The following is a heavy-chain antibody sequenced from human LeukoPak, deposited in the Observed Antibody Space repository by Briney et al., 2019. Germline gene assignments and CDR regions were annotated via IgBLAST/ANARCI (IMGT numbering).Heavy chain of an antibody. CDR1: GFTLSSYA. CDR3: ASGGSNWNYVRFHY. Sequence: GGSLRLSCAASGFTLSSYAMHWVRQAPGKGLEWVAVISYDGSNKYYADSVKGRFTISRDNSKNTLYLQMNSLRAEDTAVYYCASGGSNWNYVRFHYWGQGTLVTVSS. CDR2: ISYDGSNK. V-gene: IGHV3-30*01. D-gene: IGHD1-7*01. J-gene: IGHJ4*02.